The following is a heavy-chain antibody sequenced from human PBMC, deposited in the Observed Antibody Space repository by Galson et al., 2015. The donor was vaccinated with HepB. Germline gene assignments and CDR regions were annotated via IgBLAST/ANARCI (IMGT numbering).Heavy chain of an antibody. V-gene: IGHV3-23*01. CDR2: TTGSGTYT. CDR3: VSETPNYGDLSH. CDR1: GFRFSGSA. J-gene: IGHJ4*02. D-gene: IGHD4-17*01. Sequence: SLRLSCAASGFRFSGSAMTWVRQAPGKGLQWVSATTGSGTYTFYADSVKGRFTISRDNSKNTVYLQMNSLRAEDTAVYYCVSETPNYGDLSHWGQGTLVTVSS.